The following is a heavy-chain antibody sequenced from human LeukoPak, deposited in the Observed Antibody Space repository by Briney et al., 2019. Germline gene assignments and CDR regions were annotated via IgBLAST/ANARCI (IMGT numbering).Heavy chain of an antibody. Sequence: SQTLSLTCAISGDSVSSNSAAWNWIRQSPSRGLEWLGRTYYRSKWYNDYAVSVKSRITINPDTSKNQFSLQLNSVTPEDTAVYYCARGRDPRYSYGPFPPPGTYGMDVWGQGTTVTVSS. CDR1: GDSVSSNSAA. CDR2: TYYRSKWYN. D-gene: IGHD5-18*01. J-gene: IGHJ6*02. V-gene: IGHV6-1*01. CDR3: ARGRDPRYSYGPFPPPGTYGMDV.